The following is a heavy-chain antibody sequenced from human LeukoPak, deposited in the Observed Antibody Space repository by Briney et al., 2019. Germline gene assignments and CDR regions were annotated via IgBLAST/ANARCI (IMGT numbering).Heavy chain of an antibody. J-gene: IGHJ6*03. Sequence: ASVKVSCKVSGYTLTELSMHWVRQAPGKGLEWMGGFDPEDGDTIYAQKFQGRVTMTEDTSTDTAYMELSSLRSEDTAVYYCATGYIVVVPAAMFNGYYYYMDVWGKGTTVTVYS. CDR1: GYTLTELS. CDR2: FDPEDGDT. V-gene: IGHV1-24*01. D-gene: IGHD2-2*01. CDR3: ATGYIVVVPAAMFNGYYYYMDV.